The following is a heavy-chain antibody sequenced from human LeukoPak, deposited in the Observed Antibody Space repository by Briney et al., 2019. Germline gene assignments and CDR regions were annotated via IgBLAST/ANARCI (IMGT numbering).Heavy chain of an antibody. J-gene: IGHJ4*02. V-gene: IGHV4-59*01. CDR2: IYYSWST. CDR1: GGSISSYY. Sequence: SETLSLTCTVSGGSISSYYWSWIRQPPATGLEWIGYIYYSWSTNYNPSLQSRVTISVDTSKNQFSLKLSSVTAADTAVYYCARGLRWDLLLHFDYGGQGTLVSVSS. CDR3: ARGLRWDLLLHFDY. D-gene: IGHD4-23*01.